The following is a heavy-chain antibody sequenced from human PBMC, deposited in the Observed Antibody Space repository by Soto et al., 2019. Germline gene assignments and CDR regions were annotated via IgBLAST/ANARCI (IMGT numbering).Heavy chain of an antibody. CDR2: INPSDGSR. J-gene: IGHJ6*02. Sequence: ASVKVSCKASGYTFTSYYMHWLRQAPGQGLEWMGIINPSDGSRNYAQKFQGRVTMTRDTSTSKVYMELSSLRSEDTAVYYCARVRDYHDFCSGYPYYYYYGMDVWGQGTTVTVSS. V-gene: IGHV1-46*01. D-gene: IGHD3-3*01. CDR3: ARVRDYHDFCSGYPYYYYYGMDV. CDR1: GYTFTSYY.